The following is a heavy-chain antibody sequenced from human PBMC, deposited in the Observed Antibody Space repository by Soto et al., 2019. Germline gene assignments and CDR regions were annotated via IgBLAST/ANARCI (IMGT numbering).Heavy chain of an antibody. CDR2: ISAYNGNT. Sequence: QVQLVQSGAEVKKPGASVKVSCKASGYTFTSYGISWVRQAPGQGLEWMGWISAYNGNTNYAQKLQGRVTMTTDTSTSTAYMELRSLRSYDTAVYYCARDPMLTAIRPLTTFDYWGQGTLVTVSS. D-gene: IGHD2-21*02. V-gene: IGHV1-18*01. CDR3: ARDPMLTAIRPLTTFDY. J-gene: IGHJ4*02. CDR1: GYTFTSYG.